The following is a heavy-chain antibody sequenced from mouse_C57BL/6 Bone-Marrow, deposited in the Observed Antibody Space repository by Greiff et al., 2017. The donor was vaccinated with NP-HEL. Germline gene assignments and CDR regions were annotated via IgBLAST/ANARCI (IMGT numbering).Heavy chain of an antibody. CDR3: ARRRRGACFDV. CDR2: IYWDDDK. J-gene: IGHJ1*03. Sequence: ESGPGILQSSQTLSLTCSFSGFSLSTSGMGVSWIRQPSGKGLEWLAHIYWDDDKRYNPSLKSRLTISKDTSRNQVFLKITSVDTADTATYYCARRRRGACFDVWGTGTTVTVSS. CDR1: GFSLSTSGMG. V-gene: IGHV8-12*01.